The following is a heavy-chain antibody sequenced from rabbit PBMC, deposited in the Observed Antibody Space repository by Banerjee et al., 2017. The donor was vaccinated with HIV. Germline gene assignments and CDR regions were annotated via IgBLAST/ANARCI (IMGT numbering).Heavy chain of an antibody. D-gene: IGHD1-1*01. V-gene: IGHV1S45*01. CDR1: GFSFSNGYV. J-gene: IGHJ2*01. CDR3: AGDGSESSGVAFDL. CDR2: IYAGSSART. Sequence: QEQLEESGGDLVKPEGSLTLTCTASGFSFSNGYVMCWVRQAPGKGLEWIACIYAGSSARTYYASWATGRFTTSKTSSTTVTLQMTSLTDADTATYFCAGDGSESSGVAFDLWGPGTLVTVS.